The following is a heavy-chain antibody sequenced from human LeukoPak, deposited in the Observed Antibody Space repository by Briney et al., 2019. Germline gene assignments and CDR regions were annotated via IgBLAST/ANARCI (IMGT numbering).Heavy chain of an antibody. CDR1: GGSISSYY. V-gene: IGHV4-59*01. CDR3: ARSPDYGGNLDY. Sequence: PSETLSLSCTVSGGSISSYYWNWIRQPPGKGLEWIGYISYSGITNYNPSLKSRVTISLDTSKNQFSLKVRSVTAADTAVYYCARSPDYGGNLDYWGQGSLVTVSS. CDR2: ISYSGIT. J-gene: IGHJ4*02. D-gene: IGHD4-23*01.